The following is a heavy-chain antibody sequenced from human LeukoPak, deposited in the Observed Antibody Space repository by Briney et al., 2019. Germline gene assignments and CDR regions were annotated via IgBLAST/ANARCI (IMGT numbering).Heavy chain of an antibody. J-gene: IGHJ4*02. V-gene: IGHV3-23*01. CDR2: ISGSGGST. CDR1: GFTFSSYA. Sequence: PGGSLRLSCAASGFTFSSYAMSWVRQAPVKGLEWVSAISGSGGSTYYADSVKGRFTISRDNSKNTLYLQMNSLRAEDTAVYYCAKGRYSGYVPDYWGQGTLVTVSS. CDR3: AKGRYSGYVPDY. D-gene: IGHD5-12*01.